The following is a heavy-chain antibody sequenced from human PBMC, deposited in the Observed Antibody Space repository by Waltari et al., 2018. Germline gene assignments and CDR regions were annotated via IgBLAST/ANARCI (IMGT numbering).Heavy chain of an antibody. CDR3: ARDGYGGS. V-gene: IGHV4-61*02. CDR1: GGSISSGSYY. J-gene: IGHJ5*02. Sequence: QVQLQESGPGLVKPSQTLSLTCTVSGGSISSGSYYWSWIRQPAGKGLEWIGRIYTSGSTNYNPSLKSRVTISVDTSKNQFSLKLTSVTAADTAVYYCARDGYGGSWGQGTLVTVSS. CDR2: IYTSGST. D-gene: IGHD4-17*01.